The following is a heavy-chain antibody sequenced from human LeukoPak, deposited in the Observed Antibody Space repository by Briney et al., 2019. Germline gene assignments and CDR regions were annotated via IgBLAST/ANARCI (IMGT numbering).Heavy chain of an antibody. V-gene: IGHV4-4*02. CDR2: SYHSGST. D-gene: IGHD2-15*01. J-gene: IGHJ2*01. CDR1: GGSISGSNW. Sequence: PSGTLSLTYAVSGGSISGSNWWSWVRQPPGKGLEWIGESYHSGSTNYNPSLKSRVTISVDKSKNQFSLKLSSVTAADTAVYYCARRVPRRIGAPARYFDLWGRGTLVSVSS. CDR3: ARRVPRRIGAPARYFDL.